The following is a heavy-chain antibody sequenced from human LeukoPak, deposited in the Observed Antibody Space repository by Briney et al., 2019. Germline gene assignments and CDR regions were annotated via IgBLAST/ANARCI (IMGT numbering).Heavy chain of an antibody. CDR1: GGSITTSSFH. D-gene: IGHD6-19*01. V-gene: IGHV4-39*01. Sequence: SETLSLTCNVSGGSITTSSFHWGWIRQTPGKGLEWIGTFYYTGDTYYNRSLKSRATIAVDTSKDQFFLALSSVTAADTAVYYCVRAVGAVAGPGDWFDPWGPGTLVTVSS. J-gene: IGHJ5*02. CDR2: FYYTGDT. CDR3: VRAVGAVAGPGDWFDP.